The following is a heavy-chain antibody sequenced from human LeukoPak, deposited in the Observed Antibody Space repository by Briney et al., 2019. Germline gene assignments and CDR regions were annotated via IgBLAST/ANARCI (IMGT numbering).Heavy chain of an antibody. D-gene: IGHD3-22*01. CDR1: GFTFSSYS. CDR2: ISSSSSYI. V-gene: IGHV3-21*01. Sequence: GGSLRLSCAASGFTFSSYSMNWVRQAPGKGLEWVSSISSSSSYIYYADSVKGRFTISRDNAKNSLYLQMNSLRAEDTAVYYCARSYCDSSGYPLLDYWGQGTLVTVSS. CDR3: ARSYCDSSGYPLLDY. J-gene: IGHJ4*02.